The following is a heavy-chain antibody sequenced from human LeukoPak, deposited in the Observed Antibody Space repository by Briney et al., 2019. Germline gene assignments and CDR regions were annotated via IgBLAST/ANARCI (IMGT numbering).Heavy chain of an antibody. CDR3: ARGAVGLSGQQLFDY. J-gene: IGHJ4*02. CDR2: IYYSGST. CDR1: GGSISSSSYY. Sequence: SETLSLTCTVSGGSISSSSYYWGWIRQPPGKGLEWIGSIYYSGSTYYNPSLKSRVTISVDTSKNQFSLKLSSVTAADTAVYYCARGAVGLSGQQLFDYWGQGTLVTVSP. V-gene: IGHV4-39*07. D-gene: IGHD6-13*01.